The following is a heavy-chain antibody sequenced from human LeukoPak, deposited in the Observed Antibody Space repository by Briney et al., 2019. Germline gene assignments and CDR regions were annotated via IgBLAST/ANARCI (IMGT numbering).Heavy chain of an antibody. CDR2: IKPDGSEK. CDR3: ASGYSSSWATFDY. CDR1: GFTFSSYW. Sequence: GGSLRLSCAASGFTFSSYWMTWVRQAPGKGLEWVANIKPDGSEKYYVDSVKGRFTISRDNAKNSLYLQMNSLRAEDTAVYYCASGYSSSWATFDYWGQGTLVTVSS. D-gene: IGHD6-13*01. J-gene: IGHJ4*02. V-gene: IGHV3-7*01.